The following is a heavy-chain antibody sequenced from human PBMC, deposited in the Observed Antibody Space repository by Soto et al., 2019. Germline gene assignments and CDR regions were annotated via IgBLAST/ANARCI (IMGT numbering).Heavy chain of an antibody. Sequence: PGGSLRLSCAASGFTVSSKYMSWVRQAPGKGLEWVSLIQSGGPTYYADSVKGRFTISRDTSENTLHLQMDSLRAEDTAVYYCARDDVLCDGGRCYGVLLDVWGKGTTVTVSS. D-gene: IGHD2-15*01. J-gene: IGHJ6*04. CDR1: GFTVSSKY. CDR2: IQSGGPT. V-gene: IGHV3-66*01. CDR3: ARDDVLCDGGRCYGVLLDV.